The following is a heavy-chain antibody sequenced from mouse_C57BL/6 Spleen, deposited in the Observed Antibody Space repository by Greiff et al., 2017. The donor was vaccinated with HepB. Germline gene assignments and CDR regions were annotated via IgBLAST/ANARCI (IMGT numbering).Heavy chain of an antibody. Sequence: EVQLVESGGGLVQPKGSLKLSCAASGFSFNTYAMNWVSQAPGKGLEWVARISSKSNNYATYYADSVKDRFTISRDDSESMLYLQMNNLTTEDTASYYCVRHLNLDYWGQGTTLTVSS. CDR1: GFSFNTYA. V-gene: IGHV10-1*01. CDR3: VRHLNLDY. J-gene: IGHJ2*01. CDR2: ISSKSNNYAT.